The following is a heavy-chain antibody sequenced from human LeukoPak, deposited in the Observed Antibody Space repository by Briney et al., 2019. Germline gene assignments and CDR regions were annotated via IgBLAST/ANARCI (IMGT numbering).Heavy chain of an antibody. CDR3: AKGNGYSYGWYYFDY. J-gene: IGHJ4*02. V-gene: IGHV3-23*01. CDR2: ITASGGNT. Sequence: QPGGSLRLSCAVSGFTFSSYAMGWVRQAPGKGLEWVSAITASGGNTYYADSVKGRFTISRDNSKNTLYLQVNSLRAEDTAVYYCAKGNGYSYGWYYFDYWGQGTLVTVSS. D-gene: IGHD5-18*01. CDR1: GFTFSSYA.